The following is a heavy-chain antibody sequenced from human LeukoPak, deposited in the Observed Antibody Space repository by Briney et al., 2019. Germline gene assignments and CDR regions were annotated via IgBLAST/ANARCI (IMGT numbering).Heavy chain of an antibody. Sequence: PGGSLRLSCAASGFTFDDKAMHWVRQAPGKGLEGVSGISWNSGSIGYEDSGKGRFTISRDNAKNSLYLQMNRLRAEATPLYYCAKDIYPCSGGSCYLHDAVEMATSFDYWGQGTLVPVSS. CDR3: AKDIYPCSGGSCYLHDAVEMATSFDY. J-gene: IGHJ4*02. CDR1: GFTFDDKA. D-gene: IGHD2-15*01. V-gene: IGHV3-9*01. CDR2: ISWNSGSI.